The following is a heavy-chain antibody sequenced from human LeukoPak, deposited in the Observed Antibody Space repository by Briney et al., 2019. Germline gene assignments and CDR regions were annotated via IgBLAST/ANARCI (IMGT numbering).Heavy chain of an antibody. CDR1: GYSSTSYG. CDR3: GRGGSPYSSGWYFDY. CDR2: ISAYNGNT. V-gene: IGHV1-18*01. J-gene: IGHJ4*02. Sequence: ASVKVSCKASGYSSTSYGISWVRQAPGQGLEWMGWISAYNGNTNYAQKLQGRVTMTTDTSTSTAYMELRSLRSDDTAVYYCGRGGSPYSSGWYFDYWGQGTLVTVSS. D-gene: IGHD6-19*01.